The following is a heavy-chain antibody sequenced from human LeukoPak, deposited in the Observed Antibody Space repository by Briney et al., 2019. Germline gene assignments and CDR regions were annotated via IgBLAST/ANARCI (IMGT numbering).Heavy chain of an antibody. Sequence: GGSLRLSCAASGFTFSNYGVHWVRQAPGKGLEWVSFIRFDGSNKYYADSVQGRFTISRDSSKNTLYLQMNSLRAEDTAVYYCASRLGYYGLGGVTPDAFDIWGQGTMVTVSS. D-gene: IGHD3-10*01. CDR1: GFTFSNYG. CDR3: ASRLGYYGLGGVTPDAFDI. V-gene: IGHV3-30*02. CDR2: IRFDGSNK. J-gene: IGHJ3*02.